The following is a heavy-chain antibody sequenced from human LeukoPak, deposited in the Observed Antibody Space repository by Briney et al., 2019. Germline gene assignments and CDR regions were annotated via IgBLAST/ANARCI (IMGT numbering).Heavy chain of an antibody. CDR2: IKQDGSEK. CDR3: ARDLSAYYGSGSYFY. CDR1: GFTFSSYW. D-gene: IGHD3-10*01. Sequence: GGSLRLSCAASGFTFSSYWMSWVRQDPGKGLEWVANIKQDGSEKYYVDSVKGRFTISRDNAKISLYLQMNSLRAEDTAVYYCARDLSAYYGSGSYFYWGQGTLVTVSS. J-gene: IGHJ4*02. V-gene: IGHV3-7*01.